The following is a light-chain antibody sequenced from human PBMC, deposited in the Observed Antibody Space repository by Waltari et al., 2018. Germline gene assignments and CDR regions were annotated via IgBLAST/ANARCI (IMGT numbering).Light chain of an antibody. CDR1: QSISNW. V-gene: IGKV1-5*03. J-gene: IGKJ4*01. CDR3: QQYNSYSLLT. CDR2: KAS. Sequence: DIQMTQSPSTLSASVGDRFTITCRASQSISNWLAWYKQKPGKAPKLLIDKASTLESGVPSRFSGSGSGTEFTLTISSLQPDDFATYYCQQYNSYSLLTFGGGTKVEIK.